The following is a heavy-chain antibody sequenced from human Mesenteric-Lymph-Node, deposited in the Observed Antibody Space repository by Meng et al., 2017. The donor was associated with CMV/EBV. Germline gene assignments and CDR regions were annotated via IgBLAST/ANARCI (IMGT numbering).Heavy chain of an antibody. CDR2: IHHSGTT. CDR1: GGSGISGSDY. V-gene: IGHV4-61*01. D-gene: IGHD1-26*01. CDR3: ARDRSGSYST. Sequence: LTCTVSGGSGISGSDYWSWLRQSPGKGMEWIGYIHHSGTTNWNPSLNSRVTMSVDTSKNQFSLKLTSVTAADTAVYYCARDRSGSYSTWGQGTLVTVSS. J-gene: IGHJ4*02.